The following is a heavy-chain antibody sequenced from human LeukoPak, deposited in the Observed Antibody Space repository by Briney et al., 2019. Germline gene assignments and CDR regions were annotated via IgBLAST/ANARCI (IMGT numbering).Heavy chain of an antibody. V-gene: IGHV1-18*01. CDR2: VSTSNGNT. D-gene: IGHD3-16*02. J-gene: IGHJ4*02. Sequence: ASVKVSCKASGYTVRIYGFSWVRQAPGQGLEWVGWVSTSNGNTKYAQNFQGRVTLTTETSTTTAYMELRDLRSDDTAVYYCARDGLGSWGSYRELDSWGQGTLVTVSS. CDR3: ARDGLGSWGSYRELDS. CDR1: GYTVRIYG.